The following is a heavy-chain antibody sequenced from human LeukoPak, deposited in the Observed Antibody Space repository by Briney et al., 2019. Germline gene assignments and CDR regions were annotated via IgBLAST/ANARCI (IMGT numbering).Heavy chain of an antibody. D-gene: IGHD3-22*01. V-gene: IGHV1-69*13. CDR1: VGTFSIYA. CDR2: IIPIFGTA. J-gene: IGHJ5*02. Sequence: SVKVSFKASVGTFSIYAISWVRQAPGQGLEWMGGIIPIFGTANYAQKFQGRVTITSDESTSTAYMELSSLRSEDTAVYYCARAPVPQTYYYDTRGYKLGPVGFDPWGQGTLVTVSS. CDR3: ARAPVPQTYYYDTRGYKLGPVGFDP.